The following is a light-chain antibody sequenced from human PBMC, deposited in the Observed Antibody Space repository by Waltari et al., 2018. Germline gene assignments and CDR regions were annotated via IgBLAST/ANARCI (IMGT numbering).Light chain of an antibody. V-gene: IGLV6-57*01. CDR3: QSYDSSNQGV. CDR2: EDN. CDR1: SGSIASNH. Sequence: FMLTQPHSVSESPWKTVTLSCTRSSGSIASNHVQWYQHRPGSSPTTVIYEDNQRPAGVPDRFSGSIDSSSNSASLTISGLKTEDEADYYCQSYDSSNQGVFGGGTKLTVL. J-gene: IGLJ3*02.